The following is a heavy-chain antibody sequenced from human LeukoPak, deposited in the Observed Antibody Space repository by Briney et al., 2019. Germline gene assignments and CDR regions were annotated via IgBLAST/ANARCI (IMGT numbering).Heavy chain of an antibody. CDR3: ARQIDCSSTSCYAFGEFDY. V-gene: IGHV5-51*01. Sequence: GESLKISCKGSGYSFTSYWIGWVRQMPGKGPEWMGIIYPGDSDTRYSPSFQGQVTISADKSISTAYLQWSCLKASDTAMYYCARQIDCSSTSCYAFGEFDYWGQGTLVTVSS. J-gene: IGHJ4*02. D-gene: IGHD2-2*01. CDR1: GYSFTSYW. CDR2: IYPGDSDT.